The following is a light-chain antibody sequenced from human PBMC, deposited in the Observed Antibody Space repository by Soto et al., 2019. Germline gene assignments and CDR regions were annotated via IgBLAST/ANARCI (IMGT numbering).Light chain of an antibody. CDR1: KSVNNN. V-gene: IGKV3-15*01. CDR2: GAS. J-gene: IGKJ2*01. Sequence: DIILTQSPASLSVSPGERATLSCRASKSVNNNLAWYQQKPVQAPRLLIYGASTRATGIPGRFMGSGSETEFTLANARLQSEDFAVYFCQQYTNLPPVTFGQGTNLEIK. CDR3: QQYTNLPPVT.